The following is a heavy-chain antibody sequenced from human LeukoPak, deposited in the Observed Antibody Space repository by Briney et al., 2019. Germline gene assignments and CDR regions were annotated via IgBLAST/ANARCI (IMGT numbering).Heavy chain of an antibody. CDR3: AGLGIVVVPAAPMDV. D-gene: IGHD2-2*01. CDR1: GFTFSSYE. Sequence: GGSLRLSCAASGFTFSSYEMNWVRQAPGKGLEWVSYISSSGSTIYYADSVKGRFTISRDNAKNSLYLQMNRLRAEDTAVYYCAGLGIVVVPAAPMDVWGQGTTVTVSS. V-gene: IGHV3-48*03. CDR2: ISSSGSTI. J-gene: IGHJ6*02.